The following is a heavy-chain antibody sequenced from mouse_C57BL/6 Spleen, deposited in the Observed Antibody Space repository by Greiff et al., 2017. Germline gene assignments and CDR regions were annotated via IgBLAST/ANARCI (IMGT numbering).Heavy chain of an antibody. CDR1: GFTFSDYG. Sequence: DVKLVESGGGLVKPGGSLKLSCAASGFTFSDYGMHWVRQAPEKGLEWVAYISSGSSTIYYADTVKGRFTSSRDNAKNTLFLQMTSLRSEDTAMYYCARGVDPMDYWGQGTSVTVSS. J-gene: IGHJ4*01. V-gene: IGHV5-17*01. CDR2: ISSGSSTI. D-gene: IGHD1-1*02. CDR3: ARGVDPMDY.